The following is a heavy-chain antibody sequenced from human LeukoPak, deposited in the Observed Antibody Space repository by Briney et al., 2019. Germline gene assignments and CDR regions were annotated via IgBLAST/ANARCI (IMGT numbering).Heavy chain of an antibody. Sequence: PGGSLRLSCAASGFTFSRYWMSWVRQAPGKGLEWVANIKQDGSEKYYVDSVKGRLTISRDNAKNSLYLQMNSLRAEDTAVYYCARVGNYYDSSGYYLSFDYWGQGTLVTVSS. D-gene: IGHD3-22*01. J-gene: IGHJ4*02. CDR1: GFTFSRYW. V-gene: IGHV3-7*03. CDR3: ARVGNYYDSSGYYLSFDY. CDR2: IKQDGSEK.